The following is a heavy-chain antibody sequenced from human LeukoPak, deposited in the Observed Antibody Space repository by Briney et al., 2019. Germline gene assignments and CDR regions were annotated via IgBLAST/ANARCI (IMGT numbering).Heavy chain of an antibody. J-gene: IGHJ4*02. D-gene: IGHD3-10*01. V-gene: IGHV3-53*01. CDR2: IYSDNT. Sequence: GGSLRLSCTVSGFTVSSNSMSWVRQAPGKGLEWVSFIYSDNTHYSDSVKGRFTISRDNSKNTLYLQMNSLRAEDTAVYYCAREAYGSGSYVDYWGQGTLVTVSS. CDR3: AREAYGSGSYVDY. CDR1: GFTVSSNS.